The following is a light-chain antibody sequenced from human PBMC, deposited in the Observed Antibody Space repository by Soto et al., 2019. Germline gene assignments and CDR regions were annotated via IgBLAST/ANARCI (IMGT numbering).Light chain of an antibody. CDR1: QSVGRS. CDR3: QQRSNWPRT. Sequence: IVMTQSPATLSVSPGERATLSCRASQSVGRSLAWYQQKPGQAPRLLMYGTSARATGIPATFSGSGSGTEFTLTISSLEPEDFAVYYCQQRSNWPRTFGQGTKVEVK. CDR2: GTS. J-gene: IGKJ1*01. V-gene: IGKV3-15*01.